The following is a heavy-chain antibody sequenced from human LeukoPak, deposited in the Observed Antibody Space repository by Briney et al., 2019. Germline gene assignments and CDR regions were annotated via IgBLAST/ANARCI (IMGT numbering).Heavy chain of an antibody. D-gene: IGHD2-2*01. CDR1: GYTFTGYY. CDR3: ARVSIVVVPAAWFDP. V-gene: IGHV1-2*02. CDR2: INPNSGGT. J-gene: IGHJ5*02. Sequence: ASVKVSCKASGYTFTGYYMHWVRQAPGQGLEWVGWINPNSGGTNYAQKFQGRVTMTRDTSISTAYMELSKLRSDDTAVYYCARVSIVVVPAAWFDPWGQGTLDTVSS.